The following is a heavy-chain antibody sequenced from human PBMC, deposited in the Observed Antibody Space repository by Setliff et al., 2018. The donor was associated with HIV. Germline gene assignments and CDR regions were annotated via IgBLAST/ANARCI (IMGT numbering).Heavy chain of an antibody. V-gene: IGHV4-34*01. D-gene: IGHD3-10*01. Sequence: SETLSLTCAVYGGSFSGYYWSWIRQPPGKGLEWIGEINHSGSTNYNPSLKSRVTISVDTSKNQFSLKLSSVTAADTAVYYCARGRWVTMVRGVIITRPNFDYWGEGTLVTV. CDR3: ARGRWVTMVRGVIITRPNFDY. J-gene: IGHJ4*02. CDR2: INHSGST. CDR1: GGSFSGYY.